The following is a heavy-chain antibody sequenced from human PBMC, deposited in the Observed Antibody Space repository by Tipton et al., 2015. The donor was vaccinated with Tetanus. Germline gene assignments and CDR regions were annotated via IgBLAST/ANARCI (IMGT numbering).Heavy chain of an antibody. CDR3: ARHQSGYFTPFDY. CDR2: VYYSGDI. CDR1: GASVSQHH. V-gene: IGHV4-59*08. J-gene: IGHJ4*02. Sequence: TLSLTCSVSGASVSQHHWSWIRQPPGEGLEWIGYVYYSGDINYNPSLKSRVTISVDTSKNQFSLNLNSMAAADTGVYYCARHQSGYFTPFDYWGQGNLVTVSS. D-gene: IGHD3-3*01.